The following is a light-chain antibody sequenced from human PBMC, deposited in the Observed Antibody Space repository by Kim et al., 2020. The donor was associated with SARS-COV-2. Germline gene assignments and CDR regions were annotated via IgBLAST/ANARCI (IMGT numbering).Light chain of an antibody. J-gene: IGLJ1*01. V-gene: IGLV2-14*03. CDR2: DVS. CDR1: SSDVGGYNY. CDR3: SSYRSSGYV. Sequence: QSALTQPASVSGSPGQSITISCTGTSSDVGGYNYVSWYQQYPGKAPKLMIYDVSKRPSGVSHRFSGSKSGNTASLTISGLQAEDEADYYCSSYRSSGYVFGTGTKVTVL.